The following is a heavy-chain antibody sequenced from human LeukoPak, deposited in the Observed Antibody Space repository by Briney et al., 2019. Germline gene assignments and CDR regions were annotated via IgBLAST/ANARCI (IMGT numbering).Heavy chain of an antibody. V-gene: IGHV5-10-1*01. D-gene: IGHD2-15*01. J-gene: IGHJ2*01. CDR1: GYSFTSYW. CDR3: ARATYCSGGSCYSGGWYFDL. Sequence: GESLKISCQGSGYSFTSYWIGWVRQMPGKGLEWVGRIDPSDSYTNYSPSFRGHVTISGDKSTSTAYLQWSSLQASDTAMYYCARATYCSGGSCYSGGWYFDLWGRGTLVTVSS. CDR2: IDPSDSYT.